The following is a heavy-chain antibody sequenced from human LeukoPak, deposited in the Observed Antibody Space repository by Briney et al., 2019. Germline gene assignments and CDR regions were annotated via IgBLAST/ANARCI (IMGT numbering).Heavy chain of an antibody. CDR1: GFAFSSYS. Sequence: GGSLRLSCAASGFAFSSYSMNWVRQAPGKGLEWVSSISSSSSYIYYADSVKGRFTISRDNSKDSLYLQMNSLRTEDTALYYCATGLDYYDSSGYYTGRFDLGYWGQGTLVTVSS. V-gene: IGHV3-21*04. D-gene: IGHD3-22*01. CDR2: ISSSSSYI. J-gene: IGHJ4*02. CDR3: ATGLDYYDSSGYYTGRFDLGY.